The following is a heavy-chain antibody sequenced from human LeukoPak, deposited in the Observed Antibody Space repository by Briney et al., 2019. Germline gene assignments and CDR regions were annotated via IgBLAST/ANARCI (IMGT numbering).Heavy chain of an antibody. CDR2: IRSSGSYT. J-gene: IGHJ4*02. D-gene: IGHD3-10*01. Sequence: GGSLRLSCAPSGFTFSNYYMTWIRHAPGKGLEWLSYIRSSGSYTNYADSVKGRFTISRDNAKKSLYLQMNSLRAEDTAVYYCARNDGSGSNPHFAYWGQGTLVTVSS. CDR3: ARNDGSGSNPHFAY. CDR1: GFTFSNYY. V-gene: IGHV3-11*06.